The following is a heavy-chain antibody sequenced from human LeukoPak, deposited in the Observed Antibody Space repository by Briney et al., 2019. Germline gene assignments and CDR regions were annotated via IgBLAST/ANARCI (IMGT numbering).Heavy chain of an antibody. CDR3: ARGNLWFGELFSVDFDP. Sequence: ASVKVSCKASGYTFTSYYMHWVRQAPGQGLEWMGIINPSGGSTSYAQKFQGRVTMTRDMSTSTVYMELSSLRSEDTAVYYCARGNLWFGELFSVDFDPWGQGTLVTVSS. CDR1: GYTFTSYY. CDR2: INPSGGST. D-gene: IGHD3-10*01. V-gene: IGHV1-46*01. J-gene: IGHJ5*02.